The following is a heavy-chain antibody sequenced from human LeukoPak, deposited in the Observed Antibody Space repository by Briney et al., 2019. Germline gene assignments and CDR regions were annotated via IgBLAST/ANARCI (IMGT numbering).Heavy chain of an antibody. V-gene: IGHV1-18*04. J-gene: IGHJ4*02. Sequence: ASMKVSCKASGYTFRNFYITWVRQVPGQGLEWMGWISGYNYKTDYAQNLKGRVTMTTDTSTSTAYMELRSLTSDDTAVYYCAREETTVWPPYPCYWGQGTLVTVSS. D-gene: IGHD1-14*01. CDR1: GYTFRNFY. CDR2: ISGYNYKT. CDR3: AREETTVWPPYPCY.